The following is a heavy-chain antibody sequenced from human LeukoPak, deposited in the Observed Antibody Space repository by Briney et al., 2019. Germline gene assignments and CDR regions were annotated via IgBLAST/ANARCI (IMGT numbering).Heavy chain of an antibody. D-gene: IGHD3-3*01. CDR3: ARDRTDFWSGYYNYYYYYYMDV. Sequence: SETLSLTCTVSGGSISSYYWSWIRQPAGKGLEWIGRIYTSGSTNYNPSLKSRVTMSVDTSKNQFSPKLSSVTAADTAVYYCARDRTDFWSGYYNYYYYYYMDVWGKGTTVTVSS. V-gene: IGHV4-4*07. J-gene: IGHJ6*03. CDR2: IYTSGST. CDR1: GGSISSYY.